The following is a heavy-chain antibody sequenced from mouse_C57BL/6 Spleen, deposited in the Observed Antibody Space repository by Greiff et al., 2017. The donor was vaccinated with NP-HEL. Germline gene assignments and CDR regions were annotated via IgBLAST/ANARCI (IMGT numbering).Heavy chain of an antibody. Sequence: VQLQQPGAELVRPGSSVKLSCKASGYTFTSYWMHWVKQRPLQGLEWIGNIDPSDSETHYNQKFKDKATLTVDKSSSTAYMQLSSLTSEDSAVYYCARGDFDGSSLPGFAYWGQGTLVTVSA. V-gene: IGHV1-52*01. CDR3: ARGDFDGSSLPGFAY. D-gene: IGHD1-1*01. CDR2: IDPSDSET. J-gene: IGHJ3*01. CDR1: GYTFTSYW.